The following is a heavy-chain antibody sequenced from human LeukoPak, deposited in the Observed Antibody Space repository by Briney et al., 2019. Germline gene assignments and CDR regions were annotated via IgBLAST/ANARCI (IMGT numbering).Heavy chain of an antibody. CDR2: IYYSGST. V-gene: IGHV4-59*01. Sequence: SETLSLTCTVSGGSISSYYWSWIRQPPGKGLEWIGYIYYSGSTNYNPSLKSRVTISVDTSKNQFSLKLSSVTAADTAVYYCARVNMVNNWFDPWGQGTLVTVSS. J-gene: IGHJ5*02. CDR3: ARVNMVNNWFDP. CDR1: GGSISSYY. D-gene: IGHD4/OR15-4a*01.